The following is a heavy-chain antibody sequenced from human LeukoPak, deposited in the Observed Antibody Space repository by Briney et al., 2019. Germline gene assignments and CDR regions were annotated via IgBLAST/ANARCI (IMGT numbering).Heavy chain of an antibody. CDR3: ARESYGDHYFDY. J-gene: IGHJ4*02. CDR2: ISYDGSNR. V-gene: IGHV3-30-3*01. Sequence: GGSLRLSCVASGFTFSRYALHWVRQAPGPGLEWVAVISYDGSNRYYADSEKHGLIISRDDFSDSLFLQVNSLRPEGRTMYYCARESYGDHYFDYWGQGTLVTVSS. D-gene: IGHD5-18*01. CDR1: GFTFSRYA.